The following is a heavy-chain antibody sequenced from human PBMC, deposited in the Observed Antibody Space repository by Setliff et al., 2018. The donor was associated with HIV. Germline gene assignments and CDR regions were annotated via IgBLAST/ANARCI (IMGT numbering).Heavy chain of an antibody. V-gene: IGHV4-34*01. D-gene: IGHD3-9*01. J-gene: IGHJ4*02. CDR1: GGSFSRYY. CDR2: INHSGST. Sequence: NPSETLSLTCAVYGGSFSRYYWSWIRQPPGKGLEWIGEINHSGSTNYNPSLKSRVTISVDTSKNQFSLKLSSVTAADTAVYYCARGAVLRYFDWLSLFDYWGQGTLVTVSS. CDR3: ARGAVLRYFDWLSLFDY.